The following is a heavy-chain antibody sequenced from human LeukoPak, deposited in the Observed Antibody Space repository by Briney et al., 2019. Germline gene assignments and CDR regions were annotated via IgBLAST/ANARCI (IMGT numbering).Heavy chain of an antibody. CDR1: GFTFSSYA. J-gene: IGHJ5*02. CDR2: ISGIGTTT. CDR3: TKKRTTSVTDWFDP. D-gene: IGHD4-17*01. V-gene: IGHV3-23*01. Sequence: GVSLRLSCTASGFTFSSYAMTWVRQDPGKGLECVSVISGIGTTTYYADSVKGRFTISRDNSKNTLFLQMNSLRVEDTATYYCTKKRTTSVTDWFDPWGQGTLVTVSS.